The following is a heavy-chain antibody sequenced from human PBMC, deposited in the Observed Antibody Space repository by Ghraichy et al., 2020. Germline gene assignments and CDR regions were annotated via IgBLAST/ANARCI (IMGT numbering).Heavy chain of an antibody. D-gene: IGHD3-10*01. Sequence: SETLSLTCTVSGGSISSYYWSWIRQPPGKGLEWIGYIYYSGSTNYNPSLKSRVTISVDTSKNQFSLKLSSVTAADTAVYYCARYYGPGSYFPYYFDYWGQGTLVTVSS. CDR2: IYYSGST. CDR1: GGSISSYY. J-gene: IGHJ4*02. V-gene: IGHV4-59*01. CDR3: ARYYGPGSYFPYYFDY.